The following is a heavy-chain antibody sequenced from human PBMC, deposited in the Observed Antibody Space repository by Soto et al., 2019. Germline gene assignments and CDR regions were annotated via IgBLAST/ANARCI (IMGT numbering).Heavy chain of an antibody. Sequence: ASVQVSCKASSYTFTSYGISWVRQAPGQGLEWMGWISAYNGNTNYAQKLQGRVTMTTDTSTSTAYMELRSLRSDDTAVYYCARDRVGTMVRGVTFDYWGPGTLVTVSS. CDR2: ISAYNGNT. D-gene: IGHD3-10*01. J-gene: IGHJ4*02. CDR1: SYTFTSYG. CDR3: ARDRVGTMVRGVTFDY. V-gene: IGHV1-18*01.